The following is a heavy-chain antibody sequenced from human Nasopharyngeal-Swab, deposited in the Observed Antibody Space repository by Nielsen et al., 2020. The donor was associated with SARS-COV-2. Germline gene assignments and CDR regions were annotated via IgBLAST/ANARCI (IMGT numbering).Heavy chain of an antibody. Sequence: GESLKISCAASGFTFSSYEINWVRQAPGKGLEWVSYISSSGSTIYYADSVKGRFTISRDNAKNSLYLQMNSLRAEDTAVYYCARVAARLRYYYYYMDVWGKGTTVTVSS. V-gene: IGHV3-48*03. CDR1: GFTFSSYE. CDR3: ARVAARLRYYYYYMDV. J-gene: IGHJ6*03. D-gene: IGHD6-6*01. CDR2: ISSSGSTI.